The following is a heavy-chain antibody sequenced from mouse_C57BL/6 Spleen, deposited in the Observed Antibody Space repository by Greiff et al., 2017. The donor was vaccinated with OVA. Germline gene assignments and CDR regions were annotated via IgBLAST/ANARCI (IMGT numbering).Heavy chain of an antibody. V-gene: IGHV1-69*01. CDR1: GYTFTSYW. Sequence: QVQLQQPGAELVMPGASVKLSCKASGYTFTSYWMHWVKQRPGQGLEWIGEIDPSDSYTNYNQKFKGKSTLTVDKSSSTAYMQLSSLTSEDSAVYYCARRTTVVATRYAMDYWGQGTSVTVSS. D-gene: IGHD1-1*01. J-gene: IGHJ4*01. CDR2: IDPSDSYT. CDR3: ARRTTVVATRYAMDY.